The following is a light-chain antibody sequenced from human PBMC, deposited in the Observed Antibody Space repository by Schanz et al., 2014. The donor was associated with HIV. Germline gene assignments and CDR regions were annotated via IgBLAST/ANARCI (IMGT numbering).Light chain of an antibody. Sequence: DIQMTQSPSSLSAYVGDRVTISCRASQDISIYLNWYQLTPGKPPKLLIYGASTLQSGVPSRFSGSGSGTDFTLTISSLQPDDFATYFCLQYDTDSWTFGQGTKLDI. J-gene: IGKJ2*02. CDR1: QDISIY. V-gene: IGKV1-39*01. CDR3: LQYDTDSWT. CDR2: GAS.